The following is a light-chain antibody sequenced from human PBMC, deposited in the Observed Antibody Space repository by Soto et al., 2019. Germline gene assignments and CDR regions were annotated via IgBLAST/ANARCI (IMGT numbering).Light chain of an antibody. CDR1: TSDIGTNA. CDR2: TNN. Sequence: QSVLTQPPSASGTPGQRVTVSCYGSTSDIGTNAVNWFQHLPGTAPRLLIYTNNQRPSGVPDRFSGSKSGTSASLAISGLQSEDEADYYCATWHDSFYVFGTGTKVTV. J-gene: IGLJ1*01. CDR3: ATWHDSFYV. V-gene: IGLV1-44*01.